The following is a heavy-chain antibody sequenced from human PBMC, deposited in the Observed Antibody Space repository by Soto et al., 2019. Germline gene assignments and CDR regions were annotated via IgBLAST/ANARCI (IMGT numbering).Heavy chain of an antibody. Sequence: SETLSLTGTVSGGSISSYYWSWIRQPPGKGLEWIGYIYYSGSTNYNPSLKSRVTISVDTSKNQFSLKLSSVTAADTAVYYCARDLPNSSGWYIDYWGQGTLVTVSS. V-gene: IGHV4-59*01. CDR3: ARDLPNSSGWYIDY. D-gene: IGHD6-19*01. J-gene: IGHJ4*02. CDR2: IYYSGST. CDR1: GGSISSYY.